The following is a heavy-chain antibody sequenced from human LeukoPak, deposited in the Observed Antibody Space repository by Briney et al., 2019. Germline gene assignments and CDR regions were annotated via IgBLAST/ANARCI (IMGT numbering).Heavy chain of an antibody. J-gene: IGHJ4*02. CDR2: IKSDGSWT. D-gene: IGHD5-12*01. Sequence: GGSLRLTCAASGFSIRGYWMHWVRQAPGKGLMWVSRIKSDGSWTNYADSVRGRFTISRDNAKNTLYLQMIGLRAEDTAIYYCVRDGDAYDFDHWGQGILVTVSS. CDR1: GFSIRGYW. V-gene: IGHV3-74*01. CDR3: VRDGDAYDFDH.